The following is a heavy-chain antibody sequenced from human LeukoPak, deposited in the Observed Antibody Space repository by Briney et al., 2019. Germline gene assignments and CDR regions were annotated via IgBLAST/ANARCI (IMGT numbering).Heavy chain of an antibody. J-gene: IGHJ4*02. CDR3: ARVGYSGYDDGDDY. Sequence: GGSLRLSCAASGFTFSSYEMNWVGQAPGKGLEWVSYISSSGSTIYYADSVKGRFTISRDNAKNSLYLQMNSLRAEDTAVYYCARVGYSGYDDGDDYWGQGTLVTVSS. V-gene: IGHV3-48*03. CDR1: GFTFSSYE. D-gene: IGHD5-12*01. CDR2: ISSSGSTI.